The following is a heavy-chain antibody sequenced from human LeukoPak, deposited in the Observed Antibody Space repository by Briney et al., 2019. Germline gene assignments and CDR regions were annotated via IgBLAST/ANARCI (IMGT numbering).Heavy chain of an antibody. CDR2: ISGRGDTT. V-gene: IGHV3-23*01. CDR3: AKQGYSSSWYYLDF. CDR1: GFTFSDYS. D-gene: IGHD6-13*01. Sequence: GGSLRLSCAASGFTFSDYSMSWVRQAPGKGLEWVSGISGRGDTTYYAPSVKGRFTMSRDNSKSTVYLEVNSLTAEDTAVYSCAKQGYSSSWYYLDFWGQGTLVTVSS. J-gene: IGHJ4*02.